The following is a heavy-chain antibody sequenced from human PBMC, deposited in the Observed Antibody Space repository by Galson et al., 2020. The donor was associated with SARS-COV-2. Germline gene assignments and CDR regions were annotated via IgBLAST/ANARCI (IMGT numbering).Heavy chain of an antibody. CDR2: ITASGVDT. CDR3: AKDLARGPLYYFDC. Sequence: GGSLRLSCAASGFTFSNFAMSWVRQAPGKGLEWVSAITASGVDTYHADSVKGRFTISRDNSKNTLYLQMNSLRAEDTAIHYCAKDLARGPLYYFDCWGQGTQLTVSS. V-gene: IGHV3-23*01. D-gene: IGHD3-10*01. CDR1: GFTFSNFA. J-gene: IGHJ4*02.